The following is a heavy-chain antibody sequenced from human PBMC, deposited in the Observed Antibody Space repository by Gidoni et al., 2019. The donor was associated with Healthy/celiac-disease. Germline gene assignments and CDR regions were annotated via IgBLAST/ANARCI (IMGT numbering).Heavy chain of an antibody. CDR2: VLPIFGAA. J-gene: IGHJ1*01. Sequence: QVQLVQSGAEVKKPGSSVKVSCKASGGTFSSYASSWVRQAPGQGLEWMGGVLPIFGAANYEQKFQGRVKITANESTSTAYMELSRLRSEDTAVYYCARDLGSYLEYFQHWGQGTLVTVSS. CDR3: ARDLGSYLEYFQH. CDR1: GGTFSSYA. V-gene: IGHV1-69*01. D-gene: IGHD1-26*01.